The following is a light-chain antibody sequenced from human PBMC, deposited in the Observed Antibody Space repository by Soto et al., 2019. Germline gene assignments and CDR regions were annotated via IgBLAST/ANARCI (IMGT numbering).Light chain of an antibody. CDR1: QSISAW. CDR2: KAS. Sequence: DVQMTQSPSTLSASVGDRVTITCRASQSISAWLAWYQQKPGKAPNLLIYKASTLESGVPSRFSGSGSGTEFTLTISSLQPYDFATYYCQQYNSYSSITFGQGTRLEIK. J-gene: IGKJ5*01. V-gene: IGKV1-5*03. CDR3: QQYNSYSSIT.